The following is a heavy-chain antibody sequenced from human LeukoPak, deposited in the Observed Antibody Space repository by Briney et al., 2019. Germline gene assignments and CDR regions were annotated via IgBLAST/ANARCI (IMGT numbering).Heavy chain of an antibody. CDR3: ARDLAMATIPD. CDR1: GFTFSSYW. Sequence: PGGSLRLACAASGFTFSSYWMSWVRQAPGKGLEWVANIKQDGSEKYYVDSVKGRFTISRDNAKNSLYLQMNSLRAEETAVYYCARDLAMATIPDWGQGTLVTVSS. J-gene: IGHJ4*02. V-gene: IGHV3-7*01. D-gene: IGHD5-24*01. CDR2: IKQDGSEK.